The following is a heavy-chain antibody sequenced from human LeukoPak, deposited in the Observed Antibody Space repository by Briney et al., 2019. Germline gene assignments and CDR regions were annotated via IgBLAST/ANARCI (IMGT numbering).Heavy chain of an antibody. CDR2: LSETGETT. V-gene: IGHV3-23*01. CDR1: GFTFGDHA. J-gene: IGHJ4*02. D-gene: IGHD6-19*01. Sequence: GGSLRLSCAASGFTFGDHAMNWVRQAPGKGLEWVSSLSETGETTDYADSVKGRFTISRDNSKNTVYLQMNNLRVDDTAVYYCAKQWLVGIWGQGTLVTVSS. CDR3: AKQWLVGI.